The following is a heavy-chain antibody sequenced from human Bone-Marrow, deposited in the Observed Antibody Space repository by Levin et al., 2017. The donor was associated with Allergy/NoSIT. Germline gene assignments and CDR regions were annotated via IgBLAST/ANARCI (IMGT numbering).Heavy chain of an antibody. Sequence: SQTLSLTCVISGDNVSSNTATYNWLRQSPSRGLEWLGRTFYRSGWFSDYAVFVRGRVTIKPDTSKNQLSLQLKSVTPEDTAVYFCARESSSGFAWFDAWGQGTLVTVSS. J-gene: IGHJ5*02. CDR3: ARESSSGFAWFDA. CDR2: TFYRSGWFS. V-gene: IGHV6-1*01. D-gene: IGHD3-22*01. CDR1: GDNVSSNTAT.